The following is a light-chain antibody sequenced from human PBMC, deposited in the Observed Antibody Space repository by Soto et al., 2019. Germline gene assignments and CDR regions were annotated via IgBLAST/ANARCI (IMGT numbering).Light chain of an antibody. CDR3: QQYNTCPWT. CDR2: KTS. CDR1: HYVSSS. J-gene: IGKJ1*01. Sequence: DIQMTQSPSTLSASVGDRVTITCRASHYVSSSLAWYQQKPGKAPKLLIYKTSILESGVPSRFSGSASGTEFTLSITSLQPDDFATYWCQQYNTCPWTFGQGTKVEIK. V-gene: IGKV1-5*03.